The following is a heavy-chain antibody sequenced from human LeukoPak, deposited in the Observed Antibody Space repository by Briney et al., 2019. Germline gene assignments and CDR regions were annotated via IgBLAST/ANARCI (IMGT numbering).Heavy chain of an antibody. CDR1: GFTFSTYA. V-gene: IGHV3-30-3*01. CDR2: ISYDGSNK. J-gene: IGHJ5*02. Sequence: GGSLRLSCAASGFTFSTYAMHWVRQAPGKGLEWVAVISYDGSNKYYADSVKGRFTISRDNSKNTLYLQMNSLRAEDTAVYYCARGRSSGWYMRENWFDPWGQGTLVTVSS. CDR3: ARGRSSGWYMRENWFDP. D-gene: IGHD6-19*01.